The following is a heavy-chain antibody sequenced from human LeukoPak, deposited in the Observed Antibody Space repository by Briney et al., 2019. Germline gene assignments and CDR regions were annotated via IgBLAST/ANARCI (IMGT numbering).Heavy chain of an antibody. D-gene: IGHD4-17*01. V-gene: IGHV3-53*01. CDR2: IYSGGST. CDR1: GFTVSSNY. CDR3: ARERSRAFDI. J-gene: IGHJ3*02. Sequence: RGSLRLSRAASGFTVSSNYMSWVRQAPGKGLEWVSAIYSGGSTYYADPVKGRFTISRDNSKNTLYLQMNSLRAEDTAVYYCARERSRAFDIWGQGTMVTVSS.